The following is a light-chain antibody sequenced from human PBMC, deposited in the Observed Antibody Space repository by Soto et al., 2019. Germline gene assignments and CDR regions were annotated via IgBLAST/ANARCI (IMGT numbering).Light chain of an antibody. CDR2: AAS. J-gene: IGKJ4*01. V-gene: IGKV1-9*01. CDR3: QQYYSFPPA. Sequence: IQLTQSPSSLSASVGDRVTITCRASQGISSYLGWYQQKPGKAPELLIYAASTLQSGVPSRFSGSGSGTDFTLTISCLQSEDFATYYCQQYYSFPPAFGGGTKVDIK. CDR1: QGISSY.